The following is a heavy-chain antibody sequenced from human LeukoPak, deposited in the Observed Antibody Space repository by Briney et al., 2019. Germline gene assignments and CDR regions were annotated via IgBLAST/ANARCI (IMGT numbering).Heavy chain of an antibody. CDR2: INPHTGGT. V-gene: IGHV1-2*02. CDR1: GYTFTDYC. J-gene: IGHJ4*02. D-gene: IGHD4-17*01. CDR3: VREIRAISVTTD. Sequence: ASVKVSCKASGYTFTDYCIQWVRQAPGQGLEWMGWINPHTGGTNYAQKFQGRVTMTRDTSISTAYMELSRLRSDDTAVYYCVREIRAISVTTDWGQGTLLTVSS.